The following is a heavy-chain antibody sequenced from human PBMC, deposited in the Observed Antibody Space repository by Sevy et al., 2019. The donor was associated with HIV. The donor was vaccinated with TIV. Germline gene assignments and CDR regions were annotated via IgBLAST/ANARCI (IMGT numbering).Heavy chain of an antibody. Sequence: GGSLRLSCAASGFTFRTYSMNWVRQAPGKGLEWVATISFDATNKHYPDSVKGRFTISRDNFQNSLFLQMDSLRPEDTAVYYCALERLSSDVAEYFQNWGQGTLVTVSS. CDR3: ALERLSSDVAEYFQN. CDR1: GFTFRTYS. CDR2: ISFDATNK. V-gene: IGHV3-30-3*01. D-gene: IGHD1-1*01. J-gene: IGHJ1*01.